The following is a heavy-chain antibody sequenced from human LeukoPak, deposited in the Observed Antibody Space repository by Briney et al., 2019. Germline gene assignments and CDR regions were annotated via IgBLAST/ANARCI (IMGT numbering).Heavy chain of an antibody. V-gene: IGHV4-34*01. D-gene: IGHD1/OR15-1a*01. Sequence: PSETLSLTCAVYGGSFSGYYWSWIRQPPGKGLEWIGEINHSGSTNYNPSLKSRVTISVDTSKNQFSLKLSSVTAADTAVYYCARGREQQLFYYYYYMDVWGKGTTVTVSS. CDR2: INHSGST. CDR1: GGSFSGYY. CDR3: ARGREQQLFYYYYYMDV. J-gene: IGHJ6*03.